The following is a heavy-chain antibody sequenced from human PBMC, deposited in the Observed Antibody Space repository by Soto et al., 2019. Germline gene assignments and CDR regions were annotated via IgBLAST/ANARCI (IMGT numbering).Heavy chain of an antibody. CDR2: MNPGSGDT. CDR3: ARMASFGSLNWFDP. J-gene: IGHJ5*02. D-gene: IGHD5-18*01. CDR1: GYTFTNND. V-gene: IGHV1-8*01. Sequence: GASVKVSCKASGYTFTNNDVTWVRQATGQGLEWMGWMNPGSGDTGYAQKFQGRVTMTRNISIATAYMELSSLRSEDTAIYYCARMASFGSLNWFDPWGQGTRVTVS.